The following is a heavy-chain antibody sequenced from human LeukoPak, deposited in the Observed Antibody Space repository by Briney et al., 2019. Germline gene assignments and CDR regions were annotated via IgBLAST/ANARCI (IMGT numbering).Heavy chain of an antibody. CDR1: GYSFTSYW. D-gene: IGHD3-10*01. J-gene: IGHJ6*02. V-gene: IGHV5-51*01. Sequence: GESLKISCKGSGYSFTSYWIGWVRQKPGKGLEWMGIIYPGDSDTRYSPSFQGQVTISADKSTSTAYLQWSSLKASDTAMYYCARQRVVRGNYYYYYGMDVWGQGTTVTVSS. CDR3: ARQRVVRGNYYYYYGMDV. CDR2: IYPGDSDT.